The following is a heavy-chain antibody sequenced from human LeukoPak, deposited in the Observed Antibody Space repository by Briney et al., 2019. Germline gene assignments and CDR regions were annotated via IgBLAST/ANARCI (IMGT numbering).Heavy chain of an antibody. CDR3: ARDQALKYSSSWYY. J-gene: IGHJ4*02. CDR1: GFTFSSYA. CDR2: ISGSGGST. Sequence: GGSLRLSCAASGFTFSSYAMSWVRQAPGKGLEWVSAISGSGGSTYYADSVKGRFTISRDNAKNSLYLQMNSLRAEDTAVYYCARDQALKYSSSWYYWGQGTLVTVSS. D-gene: IGHD6-13*01. V-gene: IGHV3-23*01.